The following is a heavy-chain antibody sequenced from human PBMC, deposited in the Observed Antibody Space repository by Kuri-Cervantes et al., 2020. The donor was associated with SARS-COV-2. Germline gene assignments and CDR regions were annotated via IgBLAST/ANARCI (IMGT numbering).Heavy chain of an antibody. CDR1: GGSISSSSYY. D-gene: IGHD3-10*01. J-gene: IGHJ4*02. CDR2: INHSGST. CDR3: ARHFNNEVGVDY. V-gene: IGHV4-39*01. Sequence: GSLRLSCTVSGGSISSSSYYWSWIRQPPGKGLEWIGEINHSGSTNYNPSLKSRVTISVDTSKNQFSLKLSSVTAADTAVYYCARHFNNEVGVDYRGQGTLVTVSS.